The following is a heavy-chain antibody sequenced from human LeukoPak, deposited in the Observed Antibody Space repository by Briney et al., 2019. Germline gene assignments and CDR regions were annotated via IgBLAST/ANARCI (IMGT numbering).Heavy chain of an antibody. CDR1: GFTFSSYA. J-gene: IGHJ4*02. CDR2: ISGSGGST. Sequence: GGSLRLSCAASGFTFSSYAMSWVRQAPGKGLGWVSPISGSGGSTYYADSVKGRFTISRDNSKNTLYLQMNSLRAADTAVYYCATSRTLDYWGQGTLVTVSS. D-gene: IGHD2-2*01. CDR3: ATSRTLDY. V-gene: IGHV3-23*01.